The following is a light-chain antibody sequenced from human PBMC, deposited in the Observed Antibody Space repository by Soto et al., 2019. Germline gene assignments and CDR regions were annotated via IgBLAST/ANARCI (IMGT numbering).Light chain of an antibody. Sequence: DLQITQSPSTLSASVGYRVTITCRASQSISRWLAWYQQKPGKAPQALIYDASSLKSGVPSRFSGNGSGTEFTLTISSLQPDDFATYYCQQYNTYSTFGQGTRLEIK. V-gene: IGKV1-5*01. J-gene: IGKJ5*01. CDR3: QQYNTYST. CDR2: DAS. CDR1: QSISRW.